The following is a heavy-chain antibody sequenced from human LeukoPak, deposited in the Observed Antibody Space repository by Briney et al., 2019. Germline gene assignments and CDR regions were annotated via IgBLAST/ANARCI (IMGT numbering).Heavy chain of an antibody. CDR2: INPNSGGT. J-gene: IGHJ6*02. D-gene: IGHD3-10*01. CDR3: ARVPMVRGVFYYYYGMDV. V-gene: IGHV1-2*02. Sequence: GASVKVSCKASGYTFTGYYMHWVRQAPGQGLEWMGWINPNSGGTNYAQKFQGRVTMTRNTSISTAYMELSSLRSEDTAVYYCARVPMVRGVFYYYYGMDVWGQRTTVTVSS. CDR1: GYTFTGYY.